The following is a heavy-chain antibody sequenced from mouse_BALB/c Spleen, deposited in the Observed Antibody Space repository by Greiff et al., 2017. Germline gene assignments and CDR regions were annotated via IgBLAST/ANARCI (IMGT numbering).Heavy chain of an antibody. CDR3: ARGREVFDY. V-gene: IGHV3-6*02. Sequence: VQLKQSGPGLVKPSQSLSLTCSVTGYSITSGYYWNWIRQFPGNKLEWMGYISYDGSNNYNPSLKNRISITRDTSKNQFFLKLNSVTTEDTATYYCARGREVFDYWGQGTTLTVSS. CDR2: ISYDGSN. J-gene: IGHJ2*01. CDR1: GYSITSGYY.